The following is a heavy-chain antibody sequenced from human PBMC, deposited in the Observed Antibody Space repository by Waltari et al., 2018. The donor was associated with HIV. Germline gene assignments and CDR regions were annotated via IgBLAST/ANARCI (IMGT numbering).Heavy chain of an antibody. J-gene: IGHJ2*01. D-gene: IGHD6-6*01. Sequence: QLQLQESGPGLVKPSETLSLTCTVSGGSISSSSYYWGWIRQPPGKGLEWIGSIYYSGSTYYNPSLKSRVTISVDTSKNQFSLKLSSVTAADTAVYYCARDGLSRNWYFDLWGRGTLVTVSS. CDR3: ARDGLSRNWYFDL. CDR2: IYYSGST. CDR1: GGSISSSSYY. V-gene: IGHV4-39*07.